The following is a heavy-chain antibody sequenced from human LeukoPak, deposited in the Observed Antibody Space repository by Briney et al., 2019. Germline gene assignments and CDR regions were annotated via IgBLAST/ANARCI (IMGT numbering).Heavy chain of an antibody. CDR3: ARELRAFDI. Sequence: GGSLRLSCAAPGFTFSTYAMNWVRQAPGKGLEWVSAIGGSGGTTYYADSVKGRFTISRDNSKNTLYLQMNSLRAEDTAVYYCARELRAFDIWGQGTMVTVSS. D-gene: IGHD1-26*01. CDR1: GFTFSTYA. CDR2: IGGSGGTT. V-gene: IGHV3-23*01. J-gene: IGHJ3*02.